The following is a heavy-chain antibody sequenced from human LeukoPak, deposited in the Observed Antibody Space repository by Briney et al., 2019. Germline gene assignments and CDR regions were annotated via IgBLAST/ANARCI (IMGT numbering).Heavy chain of an antibody. Sequence: PGGSLRLSCAASGFTFSSYAMSWVRQAPGKGLEWVSAISGSGGSTYYADSVKGRFTISRDNSKNTLYLQMNSLRAEDTAVYYCAKVGDCSSTSCYPLGWFDPWGQGTLVTVPS. CDR3: AKVGDCSSTSCYPLGWFDP. D-gene: IGHD2-2*01. CDR1: GFTFSSYA. V-gene: IGHV3-23*01. CDR2: ISGSGGST. J-gene: IGHJ5*02.